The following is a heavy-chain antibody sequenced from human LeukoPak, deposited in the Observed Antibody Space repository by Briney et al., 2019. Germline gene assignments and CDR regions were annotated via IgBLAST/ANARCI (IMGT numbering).Heavy chain of an antibody. V-gene: IGHV3-11*01. CDR1: GFTFSDYY. J-gene: IGHJ6*02. D-gene: IGHD2-21*02. CDR3: ARDRPRDLPHYYYYGMDV. Sequence: KPGGSLRLSCAASGFTFSDYYMSWIRQAPGKGLEWVSYISSSGSTIYYADSVKGRFTISRDNAKNSLYLQMNSLRAEDAAVYYCARDRPRDLPHYYYYGMDVWGQGTAVTVSS. CDR2: ISSSGSTI.